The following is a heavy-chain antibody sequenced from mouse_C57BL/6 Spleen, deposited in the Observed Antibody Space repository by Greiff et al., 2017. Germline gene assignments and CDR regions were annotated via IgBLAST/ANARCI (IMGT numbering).Heavy chain of an antibody. CDR3: ARSGTTVVNYFDY. J-gene: IGHJ2*01. CDR1: GYTFTSYW. Sequence: VQLQQPGAELVKPGASVKLSCKASGYTFTSYWMHWVKQRPGQGLEWIGMIHPKSGSTNYNEKFKSKATLTVDKSSSTAYMQLSSLTSEDSAVYYCARSGTTVVNYFDYWGQGTTLTVSS. D-gene: IGHD1-1*01. V-gene: IGHV1-64*01. CDR2: IHPKSGST.